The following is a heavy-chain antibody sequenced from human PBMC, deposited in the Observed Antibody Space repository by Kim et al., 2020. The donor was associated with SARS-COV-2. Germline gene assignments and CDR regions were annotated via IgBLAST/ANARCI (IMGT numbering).Heavy chain of an antibody. Sequence: GGSLRLSCAASGFTFSSYAMSWVRQAPGKGLEWVSAICGSGGSTYYADSVKGRFTISRDNSKNTLYLQMNSLRAEDTAVYYCAKDLVILVDYFDYWGQGTLVTVSS. CDR1: GFTFSSYA. J-gene: IGHJ4*02. V-gene: IGHV3-23*01. D-gene: IGHD3-16*02. CDR2: ICGSGGST. CDR3: AKDLVILVDYFDY.